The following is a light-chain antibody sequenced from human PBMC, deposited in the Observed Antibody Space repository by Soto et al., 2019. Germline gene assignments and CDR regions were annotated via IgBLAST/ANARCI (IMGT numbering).Light chain of an antibody. Sequence: QSALTQPRSVSGSPGQSVTISCTGTSSDVGGYNYVSWYQQHAGKAPKLMIYDVSKRPSGVPDRFSGSKSANTASLTISGLQAEDEADYYCCSYVGSYTVLFGGGTKLTVL. CDR3: CSYVGSYTVL. CDR1: SSDVGGYNY. J-gene: IGLJ2*01. V-gene: IGLV2-11*01. CDR2: DVS.